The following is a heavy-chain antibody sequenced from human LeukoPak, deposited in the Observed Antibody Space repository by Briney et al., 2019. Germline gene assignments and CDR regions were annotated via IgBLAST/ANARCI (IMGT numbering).Heavy chain of an antibody. CDR2: LSGTGGST. J-gene: IGHJ1*01. CDR1: GFTFSNYA. CDR3: ARVLCNGGYIQY. V-gene: IGHV3-23*01. D-gene: IGHD2-2*02. Sequence: QPGGSLRLSCAASGFTFSNYAMSWVRQAPGKGLEWVSTLSGTGGSTYYADSVKGRFTISRDNSKNTLYLQVSSLRAEDTAVYYCARVLCNGGYIQYWGQGTLVTVSS.